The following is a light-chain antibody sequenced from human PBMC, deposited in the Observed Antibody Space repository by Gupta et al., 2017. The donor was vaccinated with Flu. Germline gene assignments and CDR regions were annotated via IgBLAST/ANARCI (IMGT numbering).Light chain of an antibody. CDR3: SSFTTASNLL. V-gene: IGLV2-14*03. Sequence: QSALTQPASVSGFPGQSITISCTGTSSDIGAYDYVSWYQQYPGKVHKLIIYHVNKRPAGVAGSFSASKAGNAASLTISGRQEEDEADYYCSSFTTASNLLFGGGTKVFVL. CDR2: HVN. J-gene: IGLJ3*02. CDR1: SSDIGAYDY.